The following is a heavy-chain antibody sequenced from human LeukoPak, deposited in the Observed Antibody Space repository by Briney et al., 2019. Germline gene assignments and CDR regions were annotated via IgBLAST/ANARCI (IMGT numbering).Heavy chain of an antibody. Sequence: PGESLRLSCAASGFTFSSYSMNWVRQAPGKGLEWVSYISSASNTIYYADSVKGRFTISRDNAKNSLCLHMNSLRAEDTAMYYCARDGWFGDYNWFDPWGQGTLVTVSS. V-gene: IGHV3-48*01. CDR2: ISSASNTI. J-gene: IGHJ5*02. CDR3: ARDGWFGDYNWFDP. CDR1: GFTFSSYS. D-gene: IGHD3-10*01.